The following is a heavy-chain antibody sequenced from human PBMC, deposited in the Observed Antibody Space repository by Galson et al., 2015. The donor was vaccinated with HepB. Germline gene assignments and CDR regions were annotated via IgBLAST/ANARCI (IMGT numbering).Heavy chain of an antibody. CDR2: IHSSGFYK. Sequence: SLRLSCAASGFRLSSYSMNWVRQAPGKGLEWVSSIHSSGFYKYYAGSVKGRFTISRDNARNSLYLQMGSLRVEDTAVYYCARENGRQLPPDYWGQGTLVTVSS. V-gene: IGHV3-21*01. D-gene: IGHD2-2*01. CDR1: GFRLSSYS. CDR3: ARENGRQLPPDY. J-gene: IGHJ4*02.